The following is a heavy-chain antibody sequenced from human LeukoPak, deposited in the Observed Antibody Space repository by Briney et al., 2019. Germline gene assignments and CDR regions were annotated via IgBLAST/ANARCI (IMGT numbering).Heavy chain of an antibody. V-gene: IGHV4-59*01. J-gene: IGHJ4*02. D-gene: IGHD2-2*01. CDR3: ARVYQSAEYYFDY. Sequence: SETLSLTCTVSGGSIDSYYWSWIRQPPGKGLEWVGYIYYTGSTDYHPSLKSRVTISLDTSKNQFSLKLTSVTAADTAVYYCARVYQSAEYYFDYWGQGNLVSVSS. CDR1: GGSIDSYY. CDR2: IYYTGST.